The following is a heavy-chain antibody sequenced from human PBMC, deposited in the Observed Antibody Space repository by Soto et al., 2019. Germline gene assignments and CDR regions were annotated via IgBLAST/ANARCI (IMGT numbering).Heavy chain of an antibody. V-gene: IGHV3-53*01. CDR1: GFLVNSAY. J-gene: IGHJ4*02. Sequence: EVQLVESGGGLIPPGGSLRLSCAASGFLVNSAYMTWVRQAPGKGLEWLSMINSDGSTLYAESVKGRFTISRDNSKNRLDLQMNSLRAEDTAMYYCDRSGYSFAWGYWGQGTLVIVTS. CDR2: INSDGST. D-gene: IGHD5-18*01. CDR3: DRSGYSFAWGY.